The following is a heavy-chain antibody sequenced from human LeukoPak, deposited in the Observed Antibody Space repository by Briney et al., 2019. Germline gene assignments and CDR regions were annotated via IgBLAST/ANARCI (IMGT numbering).Heavy chain of an antibody. J-gene: IGHJ4*02. Sequence: GGSLRLSCAASGLTFSNYAMSWFRQAPGKGLEWVSGITSGFTPHYADSVKGRFTISRDNSKNTFHLQMNSLRAEDAAVYYCAKDYSDSRVGDVFFEYWGQGTLVTVSS. V-gene: IGHV3-23*01. CDR1: GLTFSNYA. CDR3: AKDYSDSRVGDVFFEY. CDR2: ITSGFTP. D-gene: IGHD1-26*01.